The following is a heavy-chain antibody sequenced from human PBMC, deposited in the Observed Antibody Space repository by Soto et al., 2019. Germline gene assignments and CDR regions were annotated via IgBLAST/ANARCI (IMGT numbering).Heavy chain of an antibody. V-gene: IGHV3-72*01. Sequence: EVQLVESGGGLVQPGGSLRLSCAASGFTFSDHYMDWVRQAPRQGLEWVGRLKNKANSYSTQYAGSVKGRFTFTRDESQTTLSLQMNRLTSEDTAVYYCTSVRRDADERGRPFDIWGQETVVTVSS. D-gene: IGHD2-8*01. CDR1: GFTFSDHY. CDR2: LKNKANSYST. CDR3: TSVRRDADERGRPFDI. J-gene: IGHJ3*02.